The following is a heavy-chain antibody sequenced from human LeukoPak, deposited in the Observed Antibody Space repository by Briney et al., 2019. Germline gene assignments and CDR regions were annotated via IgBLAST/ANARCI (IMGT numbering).Heavy chain of an antibody. D-gene: IGHD4-17*01. V-gene: IGHV4-31*03. CDR3: ARDYGDYRNWFDP. CDR2: IYYSGIT. J-gene: IGHJ5*02. CDR1: GGPVSSDSSY. Sequence: PSQTLSLTCTVSGGPVSSDSSYWTWIRQHPGKGLEWIGYIYYSGITYYNPSLKSRLTISVDTSKNQFSLKLSSVTAADTAVYYCARDYGDYRNWFDPWGQGTLVTVSS.